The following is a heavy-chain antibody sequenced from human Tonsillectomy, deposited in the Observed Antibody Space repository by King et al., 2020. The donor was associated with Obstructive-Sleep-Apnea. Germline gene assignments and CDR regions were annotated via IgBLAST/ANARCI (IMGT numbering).Heavy chain of an antibody. D-gene: IGHD2-2*01. J-gene: IGHJ6*02. CDR2: ISFDEINK. V-gene: IGHV3-30*04. Sequence: VQLVESGGGVVQPGRSLRLSCATSGFTFSSYAMHWVRQAPGKGLDWVAVISFDEINKYYSDSVKGRFTISRDNSKNTLYLQMNSLRAEDTAVYYCARDEYLPGLWGPYGMDVWGQGTTVTVSS. CDR1: GFTFSSYA. CDR3: ARDEYLPGLWGPYGMDV.